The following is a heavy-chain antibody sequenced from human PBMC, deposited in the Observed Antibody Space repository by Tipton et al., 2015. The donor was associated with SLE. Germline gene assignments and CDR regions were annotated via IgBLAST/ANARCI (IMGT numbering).Heavy chain of an antibody. Sequence: LSLTCTVSGGSISSHYWSWIRQPPGKGLEWIGYIYYSGSTNYNPSLKSRVTISVDTSKNQFSLKLSSVTAADTAVYYCARDFYGSGTTNWFDPWGQGTLVTVSS. J-gene: IGHJ5*02. D-gene: IGHD3-10*01. CDR3: ARDFYGSGTTNWFDP. V-gene: IGHV4-59*11. CDR1: GGSISSHY. CDR2: IYYSGST.